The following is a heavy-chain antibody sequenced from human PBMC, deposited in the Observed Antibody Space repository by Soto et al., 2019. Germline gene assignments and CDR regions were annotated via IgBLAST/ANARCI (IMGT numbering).Heavy chain of an antibody. J-gene: IGHJ6*02. CDR1: GGSISSGGYY. CDR2: IYYSGST. Sequence: SETLSLTCTVSGGSISSGGYYWSWIRQHPGKGLEWIGYIYYSGSTYYNPSLKSRVTISVDTSKNQFSLKLSSVTAADTAVYYCARDRQYSYGSYYYYGMDVWGQGTTVTVSS. V-gene: IGHV4-31*03. CDR3: ARDRQYSYGSYYYYGMDV. D-gene: IGHD5-18*01.